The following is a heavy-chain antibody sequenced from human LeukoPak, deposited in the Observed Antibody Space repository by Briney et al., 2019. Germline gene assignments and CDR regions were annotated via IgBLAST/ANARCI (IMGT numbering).Heavy chain of an antibody. CDR1: GGFFSGYY. J-gene: IGHJ3*02. CDR3: LVTTMMDLDAFDI. V-gene: IGHV4-34*03. CDR2: INHSGST. D-gene: IGHD2-21*02. Sequence: SETVSLTCAVYGGFFSGYYWSWIRQPPGKGLEGIGEINHSGSTNYNPSLKSRVTISVDTSKNQFSLKLSSVTAADTAVYYCLVTTMMDLDAFDIWGERTMVTVSS.